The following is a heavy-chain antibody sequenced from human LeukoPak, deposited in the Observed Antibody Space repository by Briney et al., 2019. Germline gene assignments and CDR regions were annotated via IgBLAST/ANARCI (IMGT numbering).Heavy chain of an antibody. V-gene: IGHV3-30*18. D-gene: IGHD5-18*01. CDR2: ISDDGSNT. J-gene: IGHJ2*01. CDR1: GLDLSGYW. CDR3: AKDADTATIIYWYFDL. Sequence: GGSLRLSCAASGLDLSGYWMHWVRQAPGKGLEWVAVISDDGSNTYYADSVKGRFTISRDNSKNTLFLQMNSLRAEDTAVYYCAKDADTATIIYWYFDLWGRGTLVTVSS.